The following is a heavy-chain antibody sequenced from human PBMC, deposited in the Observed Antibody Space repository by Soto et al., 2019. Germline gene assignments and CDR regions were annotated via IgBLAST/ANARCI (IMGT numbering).Heavy chain of an antibody. CDR2: IWYDGSNK. V-gene: IGHV3-33*01. CDR3: ARDVVSSWYSLDY. D-gene: IGHD6-13*01. CDR1: GFTFSSYG. Sequence: GGSLRLSCAASGFTFSSYGMHWVRQAPGKGLEWVAVIWYDGSNKYYADSVKGRFTISRDNSKNTLYLQMNSLRAEDTAVYYCARDVVSSWYSLDYWGQGTLVTVSS. J-gene: IGHJ4*02.